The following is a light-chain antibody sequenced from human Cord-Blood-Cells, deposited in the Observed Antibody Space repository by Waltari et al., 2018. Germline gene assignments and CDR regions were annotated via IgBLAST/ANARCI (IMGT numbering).Light chain of an antibody. J-gene: IGLJ3*02. CDR2: KDS. V-gene: IGLV3-27*01. CDR1: VLAKKY. Sequence: SYELTQPSSVSVSPGQTARITCSGDVLAKKYSRWFQQKPGQAPVLGIEKDSERPSGLPERFAGCSSGTTVTLTISGAQVEDEAGYYCYSAADNNRVFGGGTKLTVL. CDR3: YSAADNNRV.